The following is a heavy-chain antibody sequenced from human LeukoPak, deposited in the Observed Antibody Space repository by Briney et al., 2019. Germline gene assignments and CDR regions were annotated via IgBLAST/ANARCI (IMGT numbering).Heavy chain of an antibody. J-gene: IGHJ4*02. V-gene: IGHV3-48*01. CDR1: GFTLSDYS. CDR2: ISSSGNTI. D-gene: IGHD1-26*01. Sequence: GGSLRLSCAASGFTLSDYSINWVRQAPGKGLEWVSYISSSGNTIYYADSVKGRFTISRDNSKNTLYLQMNSLRAEDTAVYYCAKDQWSFSYFDYWGQGTLVTVSS. CDR3: AKDQWSFSYFDY.